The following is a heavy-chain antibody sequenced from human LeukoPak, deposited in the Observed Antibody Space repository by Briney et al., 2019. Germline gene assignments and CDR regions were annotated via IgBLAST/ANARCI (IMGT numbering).Heavy chain of an antibody. CDR3: AREGVTGTGLDY. Sequence: ASVKVSCKASGYTSSIYNMHWVRQAPGQGLEWMGIINPSGGTSYAQKLQGRITMTRDTSTSTLYMELSSLRSEDTAVYYCAREGVTGTGLDYWGQGTLVTVSS. V-gene: IGHV1-46*01. D-gene: IGHD1-7*01. J-gene: IGHJ4*02. CDR1: GYTSSIYN. CDR2: INPSGGT.